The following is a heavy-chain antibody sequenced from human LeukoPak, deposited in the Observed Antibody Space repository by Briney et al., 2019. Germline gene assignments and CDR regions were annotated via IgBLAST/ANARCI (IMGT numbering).Heavy chain of an antibody. J-gene: IGHJ4*02. V-gene: IGHV4-38-2*02. Sequence: SETLSLXCTVSGYSISSGYYWGWIQQPPGKGLEWIGSIYHSGSTYYNPSLKSRVTISVDTSKNQFSLKLSSVTAADTAVYYCARLAGATPFDYWGQGTLVTVSS. D-gene: IGHD1-26*01. CDR1: GYSISSGYY. CDR2: IYHSGST. CDR3: ARLAGATPFDY.